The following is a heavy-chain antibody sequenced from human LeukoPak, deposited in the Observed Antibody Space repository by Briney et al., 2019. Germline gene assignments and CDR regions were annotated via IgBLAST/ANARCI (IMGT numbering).Heavy chain of an antibody. CDR3: ASLGYGLGVDY. D-gene: IGHD5-18*01. CDR2: IIPILGIA. V-gene: IGHV1-69*04. J-gene: IGHJ4*02. Sequence: SVKVSCKASGGTFSSYAISWVRQAPGQGLEWMGRIIPILGIANYAQKFQGRVTITADESTSTAYMELSSLRSEDTAVYYCASLGYGLGVDYWGQGTLVTVSS. CDR1: GGTFSSYA.